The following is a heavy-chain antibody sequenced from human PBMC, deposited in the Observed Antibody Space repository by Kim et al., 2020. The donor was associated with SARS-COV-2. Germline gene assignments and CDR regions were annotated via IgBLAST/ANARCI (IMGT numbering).Heavy chain of an antibody. CDR1: GGSISSSSYY. CDR3: ARLLSYYDSSGIPDY. V-gene: IGHV4-39*01. Sequence: SETLSLTCTVSGGSISSSSYYWGWIRQPPGKGLEWIGSIYYSGSTYYNPSLKSRVTISVDTSKNQFSLKLSSVTAADTAVYYCARLLSYYDSSGIPDYWGQGTLVTVSS. D-gene: IGHD3-22*01. J-gene: IGHJ4*02. CDR2: IYYSGST.